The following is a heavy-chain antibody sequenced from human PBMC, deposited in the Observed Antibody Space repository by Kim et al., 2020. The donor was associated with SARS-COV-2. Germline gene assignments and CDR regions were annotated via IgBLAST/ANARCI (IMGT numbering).Heavy chain of an antibody. CDR3: ARPKSGPYGSGSPPGGWYFDL. D-gene: IGHD3-10*01. Sequence: SETLSLTCTVSGGSISSSSYYWGWIRQPPGKGLEWIGSIYYSGSTYYNPSLKSRVTISVDTSKNQFSLKLSSVTAADTAVYYCARPKSGPYGSGSPPGGWYFDLWGRGTLVTVSS. CDR1: GGSISSSSYY. J-gene: IGHJ2*01. CDR2: IYYSGST. V-gene: IGHV4-39*01.